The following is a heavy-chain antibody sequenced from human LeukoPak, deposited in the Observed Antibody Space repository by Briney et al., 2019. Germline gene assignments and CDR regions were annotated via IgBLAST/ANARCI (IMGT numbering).Heavy chain of an antibody. CDR3: ASVSGYPGW. CDR2: ISSSSSTI. D-gene: IGHD5-12*01. J-gene: IGHJ4*02. CDR1: GFTFSSYS. Sequence: GGSLRLSCAASGFTFSSYSMNWVRQAPGKGLEWVSYISSSSSTIYYADSVKGRFTISRDNAKNSLYLQMNSLGDEDTAVYYCASVSGYPGWWGQGTLVTVSS. V-gene: IGHV3-48*02.